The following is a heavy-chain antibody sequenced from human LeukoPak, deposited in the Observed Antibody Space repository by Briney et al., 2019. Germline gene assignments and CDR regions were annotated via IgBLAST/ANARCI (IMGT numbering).Heavy chain of an antibody. CDR3: ARDPVDI. CDR2: IYSSGST. CDR1: GGSINNYY. J-gene: IGHJ3*02. Sequence: SETLSLTCTVSGGSINNYYWSWIRQPAGKGLEWIGLIYSSGSTSYNPSLKSRVTMSVDTSKKQFSLRLSSVTAADTAVYYCARDPVDIWGQGTMVTVSS. V-gene: IGHV4-4*07.